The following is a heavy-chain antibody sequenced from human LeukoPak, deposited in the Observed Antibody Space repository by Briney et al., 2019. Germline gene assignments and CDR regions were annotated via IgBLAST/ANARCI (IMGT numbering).Heavy chain of an antibody. D-gene: IGHD3-3*01. Sequence: GGSLRLSCAASGFTFSDYYMSWIRQAPGKGLEWVSYISSSGSTIYYADSVKGRFTISRDNAKNSLYLQMNSLRAEDTAVYYCARMYGSIFGVVIKTYYYYYMDVWGKGTTVTVSS. V-gene: IGHV3-11*01. J-gene: IGHJ6*03. CDR3: ARMYGSIFGVVIKTYYYYYMDV. CDR2: ISSSGSTI. CDR1: GFTFSDYY.